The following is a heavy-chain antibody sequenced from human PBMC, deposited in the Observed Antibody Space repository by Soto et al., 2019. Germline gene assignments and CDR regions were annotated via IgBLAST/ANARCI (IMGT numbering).Heavy chain of an antibody. CDR2: IWYDGSNK. CDR3: AREGRRYGGNHIDY. J-gene: IGHJ4*02. Sequence: GGSLRLSCAASGFTFSSYGMHWVRQAPGKGLEWVAVIWYDGSNKYYADSVKGRSTISRDNSKNTLYLQMNSLRAEDTAVYYCAREGRRYGGNHIDYWGQGTLVTVSS. V-gene: IGHV3-33*01. CDR1: GFTFSSYG. D-gene: IGHD2-15*01.